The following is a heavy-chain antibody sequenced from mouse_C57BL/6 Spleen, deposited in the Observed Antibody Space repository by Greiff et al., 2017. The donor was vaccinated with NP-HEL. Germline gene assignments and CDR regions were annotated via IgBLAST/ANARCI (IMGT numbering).Heavy chain of an antibody. V-gene: IGHV1-82*01. CDR1: GYAFSSSW. J-gene: IGHJ2*01. D-gene: IGHD1-1*01. CDR3: ARKGAITTVVAAYYFDY. CDR2: IYPGDGDT. Sequence: QVQLQQSGPELVKPGASVKISCKASGYAFSSSWMNWVKQRPGKGLEWIGRIYPGDGDTNYNGKFKGKSTLTADKSSSTAYMQRSSLTSEDSAVYFWARKGAITTVVAAYYFDYWGQGTTLTVSS.